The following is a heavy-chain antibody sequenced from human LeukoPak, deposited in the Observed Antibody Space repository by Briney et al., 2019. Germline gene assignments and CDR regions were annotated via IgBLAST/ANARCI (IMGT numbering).Heavy chain of an antibody. V-gene: IGHV3-21*01. CDR2: ISSSGYYI. D-gene: IGHD4-17*01. CDR1: GFPFSTFW. J-gene: IGHJ4*02. Sequence: GGSLRLSCAVSGFPFSTFWMSWVRQAPGKGLEWVSSISSSGYYISYADSVKGRFTISRDNAKNSLYLQMNSLRAEDTAVYYCVRMGRYGDYDYWGQGTLVTVSS. CDR3: VRMGRYGDYDY.